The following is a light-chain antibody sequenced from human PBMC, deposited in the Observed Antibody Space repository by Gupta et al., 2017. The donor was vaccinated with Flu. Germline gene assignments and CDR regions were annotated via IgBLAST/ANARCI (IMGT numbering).Light chain of an antibody. CDR3: SAWENSLSARV. CDR2: RNN. CDR1: NNVVHQC. V-gene: IGLV10-54*04. J-gene: IGLJ3*02. Sequence: NNVVHQCAVVLQHRQGHPPTLLSHRNNNRPSGISDRFSSFRSRNTASLTITGLQPEDEADYYCSAWENSLSARVFGGGTKLTVL.